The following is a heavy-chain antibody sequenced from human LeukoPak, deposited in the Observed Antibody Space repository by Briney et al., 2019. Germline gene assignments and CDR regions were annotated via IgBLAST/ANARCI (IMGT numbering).Heavy chain of an antibody. V-gene: IGHV4-59*08. CDR2: IHYTGST. J-gene: IGHJ2*01. CDR1: GGSISSYY. CDR3: ARLDSSGYQHWYFDL. Sequence: PSETLSLTCTVSGGSISSYYWSWIRQPPGKGLEWIAYIHYTGSTNYNPSLKSRVTISVDTSKNQFSLKLSSVTAADTAVYYCARLDSSGYQHWYFDLWGRGTLVTVSS. D-gene: IGHD3-22*01.